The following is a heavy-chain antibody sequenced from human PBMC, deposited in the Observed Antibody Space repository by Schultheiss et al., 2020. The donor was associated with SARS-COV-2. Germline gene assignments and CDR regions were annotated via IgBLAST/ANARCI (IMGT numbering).Heavy chain of an antibody. CDR3: ARGGGSTSWGRPYNWFDP. CDR1: GYTFTSYD. D-gene: IGHD2-2*01. Sequence: ASVKVSCKASGYTFTSYDINWVRQATGQGLEWMGWINPQSGGKNYAPKFQGRVTMTRDTSISTAYMELSRLRSDDTAVYYCARGGGSTSWGRPYNWFDPWGQGTLVTVSS. J-gene: IGHJ5*02. CDR2: INPQSGGK. V-gene: IGHV1-2*02.